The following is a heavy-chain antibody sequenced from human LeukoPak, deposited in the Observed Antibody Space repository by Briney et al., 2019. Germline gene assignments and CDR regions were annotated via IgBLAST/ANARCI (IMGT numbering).Heavy chain of an antibody. CDR2: ISGSGGST. Sequence: GGSLRLSCAASGFAFSSYAMSWVRQAPGKGLEWVSAISGSGGSTYYADSVKGRFTISRDNSKNTLYLQMNSLRAEDTAVYYCAKDALAYCGGDCYSPGWYFDLWGRGTLVTVSS. J-gene: IGHJ2*01. CDR1: GFAFSSYA. D-gene: IGHD2-21*01. V-gene: IGHV3-23*01. CDR3: AKDALAYCGGDCYSPGWYFDL.